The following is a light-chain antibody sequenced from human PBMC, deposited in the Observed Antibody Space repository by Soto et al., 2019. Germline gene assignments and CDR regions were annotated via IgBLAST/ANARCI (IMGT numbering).Light chain of an antibody. CDR1: QSISTY. CDR3: QQYKSFSPYT. Sequence: DIQMTQFPSTLSASVGDRVTITCRASQSISTYLAWYQVKPGTAPKLLVYDAFTLESGVPSRFSGSDSGTEFTLTISSLQPGDFAAYYCQQYKSFSPYTFGQGTKLEIK. V-gene: IGKV1-5*01. J-gene: IGKJ2*01. CDR2: DAF.